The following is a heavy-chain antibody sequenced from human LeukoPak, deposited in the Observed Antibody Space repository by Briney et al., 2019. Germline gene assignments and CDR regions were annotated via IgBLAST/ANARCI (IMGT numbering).Heavy chain of an antibody. CDR2: IYYSGST. Sequence: SETLSLTCTVSGGSISSYYWSWIRQPPGKGLEWIGYIYYSGSTNYNPSLKSRVTISVDTSKNQFSLKLSSVTAADTAVYYCARRTAGSGWYREPIHAFDIWGQGTMVTVSS. D-gene: IGHD6-19*01. V-gene: IGHV4-59*08. CDR1: GGSISSYY. J-gene: IGHJ3*02. CDR3: ARRTAGSGWYREPIHAFDI.